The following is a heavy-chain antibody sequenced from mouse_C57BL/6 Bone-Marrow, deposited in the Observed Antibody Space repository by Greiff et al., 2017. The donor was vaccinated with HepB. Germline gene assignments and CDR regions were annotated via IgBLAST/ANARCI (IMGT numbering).Heavy chain of an antibody. CDR1: GYTFTDYY. D-gene: IGHD3-2*02. J-gene: IGHJ2*01. Sequence: EVQLQQSGPELVKPGASVKISCKASGYTFTDYYMNWVKQSHGKSLEWIGDINPNNGGTSYNQKFKGKATLTVDKSSSTAYMELRSLTSEDSAVYYCAQTAQAHFDYWGQGTTLTVSS. CDR3: AQTAQAHFDY. V-gene: IGHV1-26*01. CDR2: INPNNGGT.